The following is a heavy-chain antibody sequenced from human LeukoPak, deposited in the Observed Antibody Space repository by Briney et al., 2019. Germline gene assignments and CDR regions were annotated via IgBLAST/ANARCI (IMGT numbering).Heavy chain of an antibody. V-gene: IGHV1-2*02. CDR2: INPNSGGT. CDR1: GYTFTGYY. CDR3: ARKGDYYYYYYMDV. Sequence: ASVKVSCKASGYTFTGYYMHWVRQAPGRGLEWMGWINPNSGGTNYAQKFQGRVTMTRDTSISTAYMELSRLRSDDTAVYYCARKGDYYYYYYMDVWRKGTTVTVSS. J-gene: IGHJ6*03.